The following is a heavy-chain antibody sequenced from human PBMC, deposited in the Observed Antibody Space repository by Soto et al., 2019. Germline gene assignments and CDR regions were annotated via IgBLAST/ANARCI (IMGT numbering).Heavy chain of an antibody. Sequence: QVQLVESGGGVVQPGRSLRLSCAASGFTFSSYGMHWVRQAPGKGLEWVAVISYDGSNKYYADSVKGRFTISRDNSKNTLYLQMNSLRAEDTAVYYCAKANGRGFGGVNTHIDYWGQGTLVTVSS. V-gene: IGHV3-30*18. J-gene: IGHJ4*02. CDR2: ISYDGSNK. CDR3: AKANGRGFGGVNTHIDY. CDR1: GFTFSSYG. D-gene: IGHD3-16*01.